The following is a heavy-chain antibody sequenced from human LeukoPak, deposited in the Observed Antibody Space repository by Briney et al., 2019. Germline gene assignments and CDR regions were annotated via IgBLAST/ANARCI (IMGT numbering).Heavy chain of an antibody. CDR3: ARSLRVRGVPDYMDV. CDR2: I. CDR1: GFTVSSNY. J-gene: IGHJ6*03. V-gene: IGHV3-53*01. D-gene: IGHD3-10*01. Sequence: GGSLRLSCAASGFTVSSNYMTWVRQAPGKGLEWVSVIKGRFTISRDNSKNMLYLQMNSLRADDTAVYYCARSLRVRGVPDYMDVWGKGTTVTISS.